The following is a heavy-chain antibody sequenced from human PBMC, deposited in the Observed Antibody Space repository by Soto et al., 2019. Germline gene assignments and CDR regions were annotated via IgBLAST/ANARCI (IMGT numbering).Heavy chain of an antibody. CDR1: GCSIISGYYY. CDR2: IYYSGNT. J-gene: IGHJ6*04. CDR3: ASSLLYGMDV. Sequence: TLSLTCSVSGCSIISGYYYWSWIRQPPGKGLEWIGNIYYSGNTYYNPSLKSRPIISIDTSKNQSSLKVGSVTAADTAVYYCASSLLYGMDVWGKGTPVTVLL. D-gene: IGHD2-21*01. V-gene: IGHV4-30-4*01.